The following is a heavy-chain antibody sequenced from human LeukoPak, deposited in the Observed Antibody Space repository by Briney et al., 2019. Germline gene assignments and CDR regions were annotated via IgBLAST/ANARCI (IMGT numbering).Heavy chain of an antibody. J-gene: IGHJ4*02. CDR2: INHSGST. V-gene: IGHV4-39*07. CDR3: ARAGIYYGSGSWPYYFDY. Sequence: TSSETLSLTCSVSGDSISSSSHYWAWIRQPPGKGLEWIGEINHSGSTNYNPSLKSRVTISVDTSKNQFSLKLSSVTAADTAVYYCARAGIYYGSGSWPYYFDYWGQGTLVTVSS. D-gene: IGHD3-10*01. CDR1: GDSISSSSHY.